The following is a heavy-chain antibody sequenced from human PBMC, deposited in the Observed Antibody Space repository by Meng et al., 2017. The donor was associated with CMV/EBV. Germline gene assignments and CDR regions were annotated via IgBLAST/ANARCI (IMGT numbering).Heavy chain of an antibody. V-gene: IGHV3-21*01. Sequence: GESLKISCAASGFTFSSYSMDWVRQAPGEGLEWVSSISSSSSYIYYADSVKGRFTISRDNAKNSLYLQMNSLRAEDTAVYYCARVSRGGDYKCLGYWGQGTLVTVSS. CDR1: GFTFSSYS. CDR3: ARVSRGGDYKCLGY. D-gene: IGHD4-17*01. CDR2: ISSSSSYI. J-gene: IGHJ4*02.